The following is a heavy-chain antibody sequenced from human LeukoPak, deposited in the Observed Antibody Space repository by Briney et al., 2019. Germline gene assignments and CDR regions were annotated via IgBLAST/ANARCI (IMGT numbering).Heavy chain of an antibody. CDR3: AREIVVVPAAIVGCFDY. J-gene: IGHJ4*02. V-gene: IGHV1-69*13. D-gene: IGHD2-2*01. Sequence: SVKVSCKASGGTFSSYAISWVRQAPGQGLEWMGGIIPIFGTANCAQKFQGRVTITADESTSTAYMELSSLRSEDTAVYYCAREIVVVPAAIVGCFDYWGQGTLVTVSS. CDR2: IIPIFGTA. CDR1: GGTFSSYA.